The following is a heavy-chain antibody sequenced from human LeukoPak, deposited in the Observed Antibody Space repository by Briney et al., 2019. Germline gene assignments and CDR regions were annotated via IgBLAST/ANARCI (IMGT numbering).Heavy chain of an antibody. CDR2: ISAYNGNT. CDR3: ARGDYYGSGTYYKKTVDY. J-gene: IGHJ4*02. CDR1: GYTFSSHS. D-gene: IGHD3-10*01. Sequence: GASVKVSCKTSGYTFSSHSMNWVRQAPGQGLEWMGWISAYNGNTNYAQKLQGRVTMTTDTSTSTAYMELRSLRSDDTAVYYCARGDYYGSGTYYKKTVDYWGQGTLVTVSS. V-gene: IGHV1-18*01.